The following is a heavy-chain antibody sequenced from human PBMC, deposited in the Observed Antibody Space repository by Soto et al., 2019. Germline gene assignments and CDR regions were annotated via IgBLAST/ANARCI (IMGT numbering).Heavy chain of an antibody. V-gene: IGHV5-51*01. CDR1: GYSFTSYW. CDR2: IYPGDSDT. D-gene: IGHD1-26*01. Sequence: GESLKISCKGSGYSFTSYWIGWVRQMPGKGLEWMGIIYPGDSDTRYSPSFQGQVTISADKSISTAYLQWSSLKASDTAMYYCARLKIAAYSGSYYRLFDYWGQETLVTVSS. CDR3: ARLKIAAYSGSYYRLFDY. J-gene: IGHJ4*02.